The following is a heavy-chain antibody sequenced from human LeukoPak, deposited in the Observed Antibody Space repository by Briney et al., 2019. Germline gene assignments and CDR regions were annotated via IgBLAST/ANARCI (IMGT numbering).Heavy chain of an antibody. J-gene: IGHJ4*02. CDR1: GGSISSSSYY. Sequence: KPSETLSLTCTVSGGSISSSSYYWGWIRQPPGMGLEWIGSIYYSGSTYYNPSLKSRVTISVDTSKNQFSLKLSSVTAADTAVYYCARGWFGELLYLSYWGQGTLVTVSS. CDR2: IYYSGST. V-gene: IGHV4-39*07. CDR3: ARGWFGELLYLSY. D-gene: IGHD3-10*01.